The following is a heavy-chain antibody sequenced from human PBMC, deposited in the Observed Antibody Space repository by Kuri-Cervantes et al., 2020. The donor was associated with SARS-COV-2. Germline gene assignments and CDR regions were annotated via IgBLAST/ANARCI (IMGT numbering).Heavy chain of an antibody. CDR1: GFTFSSYA. V-gene: IGHV3-30*09. CDR3: ARDRVGVQDY. D-gene: IGHD2-21*01. CDR2: ISNDGSKK. Sequence: GESLKIPCAASGFTFSSYAMHWVRLAPGKGLEWVAVISNDGSKKHYADSVKGRFAISRDNPKNTLYLQMNSLRVEDTAMYYCARDRVGVQDYWGQGTLVTVSS. J-gene: IGHJ4*02.